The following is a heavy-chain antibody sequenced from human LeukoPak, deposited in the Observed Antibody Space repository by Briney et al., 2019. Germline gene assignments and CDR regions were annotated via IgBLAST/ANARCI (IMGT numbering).Heavy chain of an antibody. D-gene: IGHD4-17*01. V-gene: IGHV1-18*01. J-gene: IGHJ6*03. CDR1: GYTFNSYG. CDR2: ISTYNGNR. CDR3: AKTTVTSEDYYYYYMDV. Sequence: ASVKVSCKASGYTFNSYGISWVRQAPGQGLEWVGWISTYNGNRKYGKKLQGRVTMTTGTSTSTAYMELRSLRSDDTAVYYCAKTTVTSEDYYYYYMDVWGKGTTVTVSS.